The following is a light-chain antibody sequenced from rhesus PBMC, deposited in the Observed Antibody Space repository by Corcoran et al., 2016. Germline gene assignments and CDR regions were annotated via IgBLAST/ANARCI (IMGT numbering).Light chain of an antibody. J-gene: IGKJ3*01. V-gene: IGKV1-22*01. CDR2: KAS. CDR1: QSISSW. CDR3: LQYSSSPFT. Sequence: DIQMTQSPSSLSASVGDTVTITCRASQSISSWLDWYQQKPGKAPKLLIYKASSLQSGVPSRFSGSGSGTDFTLTISSLKPEDFATYYCLQYSSSPFTFGPGTKLDIK.